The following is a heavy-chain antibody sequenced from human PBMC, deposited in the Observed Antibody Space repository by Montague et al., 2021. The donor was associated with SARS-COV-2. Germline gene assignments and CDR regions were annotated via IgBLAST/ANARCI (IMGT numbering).Heavy chain of an antibody. CDR3: ARAGGFYDYWSGYSSSAGFFDP. J-gene: IGHJ5*02. Sequence: SETLSLTCTVSGGSVSSYYWSWIRQSPGKGLQWLGYIYYSGSTDYNPSLKSRVTMSVGTSKNQLSLRLNSVTTADTAVYFSARAGGFYDYWSGYSSSAGFFDPWGQGILVTVSS. V-gene: IGHV4-59*02. D-gene: IGHD3-3*01. CDR2: IYYSGST. CDR1: GGSVSSYY.